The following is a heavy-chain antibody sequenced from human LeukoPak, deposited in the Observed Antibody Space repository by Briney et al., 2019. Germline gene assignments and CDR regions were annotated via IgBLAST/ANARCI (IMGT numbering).Heavy chain of an antibody. CDR2: IRYDGSNK. D-gene: IGHD3-16*01. J-gene: IGHJ5*01. V-gene: IGHV3-30*02. CDR1: GFTFSSYG. Sequence: GGSLTLSCAASGFTFSSYGMHWVRQAPGKGLEWVAFIRYDGSNKYYSDSVKGRFTISRDNSENTLYLQMRSLRIEDTAVYYCAKFSSKWGSAYYLADSWGPGTLVSVSS. CDR3: AKFSSKWGSAYYLADS.